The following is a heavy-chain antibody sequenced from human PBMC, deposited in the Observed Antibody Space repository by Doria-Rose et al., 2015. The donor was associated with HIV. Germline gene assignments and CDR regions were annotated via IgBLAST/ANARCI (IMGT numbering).Heavy chain of an antibody. CDR1: GFTFADSA. CDR2: FRSKAYGGTT. D-gene: IGHD3-3*01. J-gene: IGHJ4*02. V-gene: IGHV3-49*04. CDR3: TKSYNNFWSGSYYDY. Sequence: VQLVQSGGGLVQPGRSLRLSCRVFGFTFADSAINWVRQAPGKGLEWLGFFRSKAYGGTTEYAASLKDRFTISRDDSNTIAYLHMNSLKTEDTAVYFCTKSYNNFWSGSYYDYWVPGTLVTVSS.